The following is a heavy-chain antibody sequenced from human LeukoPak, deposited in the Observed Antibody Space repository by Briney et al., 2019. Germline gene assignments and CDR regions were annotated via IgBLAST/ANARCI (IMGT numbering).Heavy chain of an antibody. V-gene: IGHV3-23*01. CDR3: AKDRGTPYYFDY. D-gene: IGHD2-15*01. CDR2: ISGSGGST. CDR1: GSTFSSYV. Sequence: RGSLRLSCAASGSTFSSYVMSWVRQAPGKGLEWVSTISGSGGSTYYADSVKGRFTISRDNSKNTLYLQMNSLRAEDTAVYYCAKDRGTPYYFDYWGQGTLVTVSS. J-gene: IGHJ4*02.